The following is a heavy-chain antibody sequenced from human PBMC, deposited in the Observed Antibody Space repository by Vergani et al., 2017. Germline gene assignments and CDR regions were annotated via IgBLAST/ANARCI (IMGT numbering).Heavy chain of an antibody. CDR3: ARDRRPTYSSGPRLDHYYYYGMDV. J-gene: IGHJ6*02. CDR1: GGSISPYY. D-gene: IGHD6-19*01. V-gene: IGHV4-4*07. Sequence: QVQLQESGPGLVKPSETLSLTCIVSGGSISPYYWSWIRQPAGKGLEWSGRIYTSESTNSNPSLKSLVTMSVDTSKNQFSLKLSSVTAADTAVYYCARDRRPTYSSGPRLDHYYYYGMDVWGQGTTVTVSS. CDR2: IYTSEST.